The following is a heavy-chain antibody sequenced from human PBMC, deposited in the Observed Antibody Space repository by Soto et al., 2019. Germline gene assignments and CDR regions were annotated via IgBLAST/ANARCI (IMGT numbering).Heavy chain of an antibody. D-gene: IGHD2-8*01. CDR1: GFTFSGYL. CDR2: INSDGSST. J-gene: IGHJ6*02. Sequence: GGSLRLSCAASGFTFSGYLMHWGRQAPGKGLVWVSRINSDGSSTSYADSVNGRFTISRDNAKNTLYLQMNSLRAEDTAVYYCARPRGGGTGVSYYYYYGMDVWGQGITVTV. V-gene: IGHV3-74*01. CDR3: ARPRGGGTGVSYYYYYGMDV.